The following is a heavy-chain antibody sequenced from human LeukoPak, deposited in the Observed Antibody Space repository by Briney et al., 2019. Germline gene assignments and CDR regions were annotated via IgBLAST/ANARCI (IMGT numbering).Heavy chain of an antibody. Sequence: GGTLRLSCSASGFTGSNNYMIWVRQAAGKGLEWGSIIYGDGAPHYADSVKGRFIISRDNSKNTLDLQMHSLRVEDTALYYCAKGGAPSSRYAPWWFDPWGQGTLVTVSS. CDR2: IYGDGAP. J-gene: IGHJ5*02. CDR1: GFTGSNNY. D-gene: IGHD6-13*01. CDR3: AKGGAPSSRYAPWWFDP. V-gene: IGHV3-66*01.